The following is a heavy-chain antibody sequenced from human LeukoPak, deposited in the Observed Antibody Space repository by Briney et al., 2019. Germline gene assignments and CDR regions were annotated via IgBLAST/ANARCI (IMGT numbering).Heavy chain of an antibody. CDR3: ARDAGGHYFDY. V-gene: IGHV1-18*01. J-gene: IGHJ4*02. CDR1: GYTFTSCG. Sequence: ASVKVSCKASGYTFTSCGVSWVRLAPGQGLEWMGWISAYNGNTNNAQKLQGRVTMTTDTSTSTAYMELRSLRSDDTAVYYCARDAGGHYFDYWGQGTLVTVSS. CDR2: ISAYNGNT. D-gene: IGHD6-25*01.